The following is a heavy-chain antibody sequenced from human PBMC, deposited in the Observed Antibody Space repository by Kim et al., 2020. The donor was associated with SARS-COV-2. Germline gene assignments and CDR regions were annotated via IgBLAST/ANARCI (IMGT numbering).Heavy chain of an antibody. V-gene: IGHV3-48*04. CDR2: ISSSSSTI. D-gene: IGHD3-10*01. Sequence: GGSLRLSCAASGFTFSSYSMNWVRQAPGKGLEWVSYISSSSSTIYYADSVKGRFTISRDNAKNSLYLQMNSLRAEDTAVYYCARGLLWFGGHYWGQGTLVTVSS. J-gene: IGHJ4*02. CDR3: ARGLLWFGGHY. CDR1: GFTFSSYS.